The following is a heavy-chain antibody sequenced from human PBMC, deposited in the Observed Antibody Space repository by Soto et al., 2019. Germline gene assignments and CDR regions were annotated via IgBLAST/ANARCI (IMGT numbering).Heavy chain of an antibody. J-gene: IGHJ4*02. Sequence: PGGSLRLSCAASRFTFSDYGMHWVRQAPGKGLEWVALISYDGSNKYYADSVKGRFTISRDNSKNTLYLQMNSLRAEDTAVYYCAKDSGDFWGEGTLVTVSS. CDR2: ISYDGSNK. CDR3: AKDSGDF. V-gene: IGHV3-30*18. CDR1: RFTFSDYG.